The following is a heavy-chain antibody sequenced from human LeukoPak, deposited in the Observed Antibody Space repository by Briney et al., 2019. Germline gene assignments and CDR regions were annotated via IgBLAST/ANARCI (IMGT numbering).Heavy chain of an antibody. J-gene: IGHJ5*02. CDR1: GGSISSYY. CDR2: IYYSGST. V-gene: IGHV4-59*01. CDR3: AREWYEMVREVTHNWFDP. Sequence: SETLSLTCTASGGSISSYYWSWIRQPPGKGLEWIGHIYYSGSTNYNPSLKSRVTISVDTSKNQFSLKLSSVTAADTAVYYCAREWYEMVREVTHNWFDPWGQGTLVTVSS. D-gene: IGHD3-10*01.